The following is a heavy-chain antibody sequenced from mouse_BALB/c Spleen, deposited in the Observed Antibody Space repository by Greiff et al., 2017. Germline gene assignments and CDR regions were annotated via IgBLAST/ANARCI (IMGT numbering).Heavy chain of an antibody. CDR3: ARERGYAMDY. CDR2: ISNLAYSI. CDR1: GFTFSDYG. Sequence: EVKLVESGGGLVQPGGSRKLSCAASGFTFSDYGMAWVRQAPGKGPEWVAFISNLAYSIYYADTVTGRFTISRENAKNTLYLEMSSLRSEDTAMYYCARERGYAMDYWGQGTSVTVSS. V-gene: IGHV5-15*02. J-gene: IGHJ4*01.